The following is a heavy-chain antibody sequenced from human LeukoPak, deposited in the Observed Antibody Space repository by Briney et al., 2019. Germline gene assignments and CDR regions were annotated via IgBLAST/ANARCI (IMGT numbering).Heavy chain of an antibody. Sequence: SETLSLTCTVYGGSISSYYWSWIRQPPGKGLEWIGYIYYSGSTNYNPSLKSRVTISVDTSKNQFSLKLSSVTAADTAVYYCARDRYYDFWSGPPYYYYYGMDVWGQGTTVTVSS. D-gene: IGHD3-3*01. CDR2: IYYSGST. CDR3: ARDRYYDFWSGPPYYYYYGMDV. CDR1: GGSISSYY. V-gene: IGHV4-59*01. J-gene: IGHJ6*02.